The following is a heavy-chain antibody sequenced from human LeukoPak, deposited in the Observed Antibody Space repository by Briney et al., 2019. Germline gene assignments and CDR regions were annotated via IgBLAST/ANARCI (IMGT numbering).Heavy chain of an antibody. Sequence: ASVKVSCKASGYTFTSYYMHWVRQAPGQGLEWMGRIIPILGIANYAQKFQGRVTITADKSTSTAYMELSSLRSEDTAVYYCASGPFPDTAMARDYWGQGTLVTVSS. CDR3: ASGPFPDTAMARDY. CDR2: IIPILGIA. CDR1: GYTFTSYY. V-gene: IGHV1-69*02. D-gene: IGHD5-18*01. J-gene: IGHJ4*02.